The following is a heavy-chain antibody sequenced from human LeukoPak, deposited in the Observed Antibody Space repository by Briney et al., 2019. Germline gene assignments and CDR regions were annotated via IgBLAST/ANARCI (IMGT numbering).Heavy chain of an antibody. V-gene: IGHV3-21*01. CDR1: GFTFSSYN. J-gene: IGHJ4*02. Sequence: GGSLRLSCAASGFTFSSYNMNWVRQAPGKGLEWVSSISSIISYIYYADSVKGRFTISRDNAKNSLYLQMNSLRAEDTAVYYCARDPAAGYYFDYWGQGTLDTVSS. CDR2: ISSIISYI. D-gene: IGHD6-13*01. CDR3: ARDPAAGYYFDY.